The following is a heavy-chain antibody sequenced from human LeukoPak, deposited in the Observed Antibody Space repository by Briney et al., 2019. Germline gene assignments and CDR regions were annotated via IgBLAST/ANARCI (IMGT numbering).Heavy chain of an antibody. J-gene: IGHJ3*02. D-gene: IGHD6-13*01. V-gene: IGHV1-18*01. CDR2: ISAYNGNT. CDR1: GYTFTSYG. Sequence: AASVKVSCKASGYTFTSYGISWVRQAPGQGLEWMGWISAYNGNTNYAQKLQGRVTMTTDTSTSTACMELRSLRSDDTAVYYCARRDLQQLVLGDAFDIWGQGTMVTVSS. CDR3: ARRDLQQLVLGDAFDI.